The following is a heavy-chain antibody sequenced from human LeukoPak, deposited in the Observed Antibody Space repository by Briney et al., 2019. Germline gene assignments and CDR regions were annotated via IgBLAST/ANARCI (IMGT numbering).Heavy chain of an antibody. J-gene: IGHJ4*02. Sequence: SGTLSLTCAVSGGSISSSNWWSWVRQPPGKGLEWIGEIFYSGSTNYNPSLKSRIIISVDKSKNQFSLKLSSVTAADTAAYYCARDGRFPPEVLPRYFDYWGQGTLVTVSS. CDR1: GGSISSSNW. CDR2: IFYSGST. CDR3: ARDGRFPPEVLPRYFDY. V-gene: IGHV4-4*02. D-gene: IGHD1-26*01.